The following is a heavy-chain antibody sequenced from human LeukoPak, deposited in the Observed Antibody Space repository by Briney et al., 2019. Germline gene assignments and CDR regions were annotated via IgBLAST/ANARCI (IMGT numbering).Heavy chain of an antibody. CDR2: IGTAGDT. Sequence: GGSLRLSCAASGFTFSSYGMHWVRQATGKGLEWVSAIGTAGDTYYPGSVKGRFTISRENAKNSLYLQMNSLRAGDTAVYYCARGYCSSTSCYGNDAFDIWGQGTMVTVSS. V-gene: IGHV3-13*01. J-gene: IGHJ3*02. D-gene: IGHD2-2*01. CDR1: GFTFSSYG. CDR3: ARGYCSSTSCYGNDAFDI.